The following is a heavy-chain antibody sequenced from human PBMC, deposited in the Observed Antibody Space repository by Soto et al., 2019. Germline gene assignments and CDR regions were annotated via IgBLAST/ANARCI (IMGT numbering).Heavy chain of an antibody. D-gene: IGHD2-2*01. CDR3: ARGHGGSAHCSSTSCYATTTVTTRYYYYMDV. V-gene: IGHV4-59*11. CDR2: DYYNGIT. J-gene: IGHJ6*03. Sequence: TSETLPSPALSLVAPSIITIGAGSGSPRGRDWSGLDDYYNGITNYNPSLKSRVTISVDTSKNQFSLKLSSVTAADTAVYYCARGHGGSAHCSSTSCYATTTVTTRYYYYMDVWGKGTTVTVSS. CDR1: VAPSIIT.